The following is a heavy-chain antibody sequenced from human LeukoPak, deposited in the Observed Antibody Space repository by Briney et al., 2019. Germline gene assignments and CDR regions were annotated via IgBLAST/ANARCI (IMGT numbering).Heavy chain of an antibody. CDR1: GGTFGSYA. CDR3: ARGYSSSSSAAFDI. V-gene: IGHV1-69*05. D-gene: IGHD6-6*01. Sequence: GASVKVSCKASGGTFGSYAISWVRQAPGQGFEWMGGIIPIFGTANYAQKFQGRVTITTDESTSTAYMELSSLRSEDTAVYYCARGYSSSSSAAFDIWGQGTMVTVSS. CDR2: IIPIFGTA. J-gene: IGHJ3*02.